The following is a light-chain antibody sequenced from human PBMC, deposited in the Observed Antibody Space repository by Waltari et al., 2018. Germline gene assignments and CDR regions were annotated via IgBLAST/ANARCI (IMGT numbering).Light chain of an antibody. CDR1: SSNIGSHF. CDR3: GTWDSSASGVV. J-gene: IGLJ2*01. Sequence: QSVLTQPPSVSAAPGRRVTISCSGTSSNIGSHFVAWYQQLPGTAPKLLIHDNNKGPSGIPYRNSGSKSGTSATLVIAGLQPGDEADYYCGTWDSSASGVVFGGGTKLTVL. V-gene: IGLV1-51*01. CDR2: DNN.